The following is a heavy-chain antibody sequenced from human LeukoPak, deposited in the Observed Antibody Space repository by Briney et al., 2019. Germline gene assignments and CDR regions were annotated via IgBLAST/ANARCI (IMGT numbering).Heavy chain of an antibody. V-gene: IGHV3-23*01. J-gene: IGHJ4*02. D-gene: IGHD5-18*01. CDR2: ISTSGGST. Sequence: GGSLRLSCAASGFTFSSYAMSWVRQGPGKGLEWVSAISTSGGSTYYADSVKGRFTISRDNSKNTLYLQMNSLRAEGTAVYYCAKGLQLWAPIDYWGQGTLVTVSS. CDR3: AKGLQLWAPIDY. CDR1: GFTFSSYA.